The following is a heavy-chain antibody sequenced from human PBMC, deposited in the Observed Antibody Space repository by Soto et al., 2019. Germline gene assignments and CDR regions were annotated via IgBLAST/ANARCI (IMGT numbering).Heavy chain of an antibody. CDR1: GGTFSSYA. CDR2: IIPIFGTA. CDR3: ARAQQVVVAASEHYYYYGMDV. J-gene: IGHJ6*02. D-gene: IGHD2-15*01. Sequence: GASVKVSCKASGGTFSSYAISWVRQAPGQGLEWMGGIIPIFGTANYAQKFQGRVTITADESTSTAYMELSSLRSEDTAVYYCARAQQVVVAASEHYYYYGMDVWGQGTTVTVSS. V-gene: IGHV1-69*13.